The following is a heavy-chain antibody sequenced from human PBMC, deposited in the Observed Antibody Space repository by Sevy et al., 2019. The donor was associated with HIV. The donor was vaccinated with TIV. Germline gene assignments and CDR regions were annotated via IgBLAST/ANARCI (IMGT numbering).Heavy chain of an antibody. V-gene: IGHV1-2*02. Sequence: ASVKVSCKASGYTFTGYYMHWVRQAPGQGLEWMGWINPNSGGTNYAQKFQGRVTMTRDTSISTAYMELSRLRSDDTAVYYCARATQDYHGSGSYYKPGMDVWGQGTTVTVSS. J-gene: IGHJ6*02. D-gene: IGHD3-10*01. CDR2: INPNSGGT. CDR1: GYTFTGYY. CDR3: ARATQDYHGSGSYYKPGMDV.